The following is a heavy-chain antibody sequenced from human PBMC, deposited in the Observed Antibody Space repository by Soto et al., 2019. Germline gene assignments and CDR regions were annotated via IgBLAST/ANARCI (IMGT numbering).Heavy chain of an antibody. J-gene: IGHJ3*02. V-gene: IGHV3-23*01. CDR2: ISGSGGST. Sequence: GGSLRLSCAASGFTFSSYAMSWVRQAPGKGLEWVSAISGSGGSTYYADSVKGRFTISRDNSKNTLYLQMNSLRAEDTAVYYCAKGGLGYCSGGSCYDNDAFDIWGQGTMVTVSS. D-gene: IGHD2-15*01. CDR1: GFTFSSYA. CDR3: AKGGLGYCSGGSCYDNDAFDI.